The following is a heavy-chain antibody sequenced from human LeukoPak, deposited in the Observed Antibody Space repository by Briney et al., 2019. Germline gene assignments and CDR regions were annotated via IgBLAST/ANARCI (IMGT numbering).Heavy chain of an antibody. V-gene: IGHV4-39*01. Sequence: PSETLSLTCTVSGGSISSSSYYWGWIRQPPGKGLEWIGSIYYSGSTYYNPSLKSRVTISVDTSKNQFSLKLSSVTAADTAVYYCARHGSGYSFDYWGQGTLVTVSS. D-gene: IGHD3-22*01. CDR3: ARHGSGYSFDY. CDR1: GGSISSSSYY. CDR2: IYYSGST. J-gene: IGHJ4*02.